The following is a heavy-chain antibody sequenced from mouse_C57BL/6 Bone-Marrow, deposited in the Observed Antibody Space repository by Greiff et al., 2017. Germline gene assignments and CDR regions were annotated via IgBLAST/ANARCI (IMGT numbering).Heavy chain of an antibody. V-gene: IGHV1-26*01. D-gene: IGHD2-14*01. Sequence: EVQLQQSGPELVKPGASVKISCKASGYTFTDYYMNWVKQSHGKSLEWIGDINPNNGGTSYNQKFKGKATLTVDQTSSTAYMRLRSLTSEDSAVYYCAREYYGYDGAWFAYWGRGTLVTVTA. CDR1: GYTFTDYY. CDR2: INPNNGGT. CDR3: AREYYGYDGAWFAY. J-gene: IGHJ3*01.